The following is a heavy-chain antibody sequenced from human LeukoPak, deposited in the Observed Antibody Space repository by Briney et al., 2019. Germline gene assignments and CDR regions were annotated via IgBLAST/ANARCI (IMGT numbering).Heavy chain of an antibody. D-gene: IGHD3-10*01. CDR2: VYYSGST. V-gene: IGHV4-59*12. Sequence: SETLSLTCTVSGGSISSSYWSWIRQPPGKGLEWIGCVYYSGSTNYNPSLKSRVTISVDTSKNQFSLHLTSVTAADTAVYYCARDPGVGWFDPWGQGTLVTVSS. CDR1: GGSISSSY. CDR3: ARDPGVGWFDP. J-gene: IGHJ5*02.